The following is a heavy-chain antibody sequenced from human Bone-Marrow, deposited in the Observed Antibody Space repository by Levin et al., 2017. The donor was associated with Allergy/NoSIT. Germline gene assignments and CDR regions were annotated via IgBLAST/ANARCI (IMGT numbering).Heavy chain of an antibody. Sequence: LSLTCAASGFTFSSSGMHWVRQAPGKGLEWVAVISYDGSNKYYADSVKGRFTISRDNSKNTLYLQMNSLRAEDTAVYYCAKDRGWRLPHTYYFDYWGQGTLVTVSS. D-gene: IGHD6-25*01. CDR1: GFTFSSSG. CDR2: ISYDGSNK. J-gene: IGHJ4*02. V-gene: IGHV3-30*18. CDR3: AKDRGWRLPHTYYFDY.